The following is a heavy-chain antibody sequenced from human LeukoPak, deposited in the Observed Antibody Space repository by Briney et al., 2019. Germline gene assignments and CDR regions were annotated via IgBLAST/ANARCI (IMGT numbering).Heavy chain of an antibody. Sequence: GGSLRLSCAASGFTFSSYEMNWVRQAPGKGLEWVSYISSSGRTFNYADSVKGRFTISRDNGKNSLYLQMNSLRVDDTAVYYCARDSRGSSWFFDYWGQGALVTVSS. CDR2: ISSSGRTF. V-gene: IGHV3-48*03. J-gene: IGHJ4*02. CDR1: GFTFSSYE. D-gene: IGHD6-13*01. CDR3: ARDSRGSSWFFDY.